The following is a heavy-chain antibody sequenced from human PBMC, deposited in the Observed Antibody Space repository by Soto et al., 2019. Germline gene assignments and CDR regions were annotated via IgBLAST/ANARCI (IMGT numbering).Heavy chain of an antibody. CDR1: GFTFDDYT. V-gene: IGHV3-43*01. J-gene: IGHJ4*02. Sequence: EVQLVESGGVVVQPGGSLRLSCAASGFTFDDYTMHWVRQAPGKGLEWVSLISWDGGSTYYADSVKGRFTISRDNSKNSLYLRMNSLRTEDTALYYCAKDMGGYSYGYVDYWGQGTLVTVSS. D-gene: IGHD5-18*01. CDR2: ISWDGGST. CDR3: AKDMGGYSYGYVDY.